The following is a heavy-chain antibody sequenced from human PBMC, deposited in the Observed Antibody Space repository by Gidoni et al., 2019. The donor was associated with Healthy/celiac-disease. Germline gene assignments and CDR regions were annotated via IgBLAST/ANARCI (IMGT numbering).Heavy chain of an antibody. CDR1: GFTFSSYA. CDR3: ARGPSYYYYMDV. J-gene: IGHJ6*03. Sequence: QVQLVESGGGGVQPGRSRRLSCAAAGFTFSSYAMHWVRQAPGKGLAWVAVISYDGSNKYYADSVKGRFTISRDNSKNTLYLQMNSLRAEDTAVYYCARGPSYYYYMDVWGKGTTVTVSS. V-gene: IGHV3-30-3*01. CDR2: ISYDGSNK.